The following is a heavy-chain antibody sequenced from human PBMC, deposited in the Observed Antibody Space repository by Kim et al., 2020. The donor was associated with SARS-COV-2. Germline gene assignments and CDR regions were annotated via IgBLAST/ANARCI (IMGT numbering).Heavy chain of an antibody. V-gene: IGHV3-30*01. CDR2: K. Sequence: KYHADSVKGRFTISKGNSKTTLYLPMNRLRAGDTAGYYCAREIVSYYGMDVWGQGTTVTVSS. CDR3: AREIVSYYGMDV. D-gene: IGHD1-26*01. J-gene: IGHJ6*02.